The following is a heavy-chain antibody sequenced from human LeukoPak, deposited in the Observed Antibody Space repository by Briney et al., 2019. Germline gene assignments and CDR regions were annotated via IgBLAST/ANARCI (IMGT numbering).Heavy chain of an antibody. CDR3: ARVLVDIVVVPAAYNWFDP. D-gene: IGHD2-2*03. V-gene: IGHV1-69*05. J-gene: IGHJ5*02. CDR2: IIPIFCTA. CDR1: GGTFSSYA. Sequence: ASVKVSCKASGGTFSSYAISGVRQAPGQGLEWMGGIIPIFCTANYAQKFQGRVTITTDESTSTAYMELSSLRSEDTAVYYCARVLVDIVVVPAAYNWFDPWGQGTLVTVSS.